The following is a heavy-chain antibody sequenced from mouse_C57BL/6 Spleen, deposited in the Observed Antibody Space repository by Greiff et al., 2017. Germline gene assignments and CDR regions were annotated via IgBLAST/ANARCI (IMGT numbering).Heavy chain of an antibody. CDR1: GYTFTDYE. D-gene: IGHD6-1*01. J-gene: IGHJ4*01. CDR2: IDPETGGT. CDR3: TRGQSCYAMDY. V-gene: IGHV1-15*01. Sequence: VQLQQSGAELVRPGASVTLSCKASGYTFTDYEMHWVKQTPVHGLEWIGAIDPETGGTAYNQKFKGKAILTADKSSSTAYMELRSLTSEDSAVYYCTRGQSCYAMDYWGQGTSVTVSS.